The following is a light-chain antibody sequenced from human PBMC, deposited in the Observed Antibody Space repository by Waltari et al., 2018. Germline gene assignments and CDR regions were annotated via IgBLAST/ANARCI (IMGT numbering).Light chain of an antibody. CDR3: QTWDSNTAV. J-gene: IGLJ1*01. Sequence: SYELTQPPSVSVCPGHTASIHCSGDTLEQKYTSWSQQKPGQSPVLIVYQDTTRPTGIPGRFSGSTSGNTGNTSTLTISGTQAMDEADYYCQTWDSNTAVFGSGTKLTVL. CDR1: TLEQKY. V-gene: IGLV3-1*01. CDR2: QDT.